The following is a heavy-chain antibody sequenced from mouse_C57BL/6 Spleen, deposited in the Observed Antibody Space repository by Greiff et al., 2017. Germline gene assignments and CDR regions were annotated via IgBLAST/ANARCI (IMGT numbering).Heavy chain of an antibody. D-gene: IGHD3-1*01. CDR1: GFTFSDYG. CDR3: ARPGQELGYFDY. Sequence: DVHLVESGGGLVKPGGSLKLSCAASGFTFSDYGMHWVRQAPEKGLEWVAYISSGSSTIYYADTVKGRFTISRDNAKNTLFLQMTSLRSEDTAMYYCARPGQELGYFDYWGQGTTLTVSS. J-gene: IGHJ2*01. V-gene: IGHV5-17*01. CDR2: ISSGSSTI.